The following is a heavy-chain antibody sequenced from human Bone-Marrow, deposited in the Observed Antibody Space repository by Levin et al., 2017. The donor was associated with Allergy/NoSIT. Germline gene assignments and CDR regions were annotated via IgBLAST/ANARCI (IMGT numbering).Heavy chain of an antibody. V-gene: IGHV4-38-2*02. D-gene: IGHD3-9*01. Sequence: SETLSLSCTVSGYSISSGYYWGWIRQPPGKGLEWIGSIYHTGNTYYTPSLDSRVTISVDTSKNQFSLKLSSVTAADTAVYYCARDRTDYDIMTAYYLASYNWFDPWGQGTLVTVSS. CDR1: GYSISSGYY. CDR2: IYHTGNT. J-gene: IGHJ5*02. CDR3: ARDRTDYDIMTAYYLASYNWFDP.